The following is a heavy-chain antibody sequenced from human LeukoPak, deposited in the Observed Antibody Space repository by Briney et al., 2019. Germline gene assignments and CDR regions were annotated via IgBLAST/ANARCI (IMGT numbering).Heavy chain of an antibody. V-gene: IGHV4-61*01. CDR3: ATVAVAGTGPDN. CDR1: GASVSSSSYY. Sequence: SETLSLTCTVSGASVSSSSYYWSWIRQSPGKGLEWIGFMSYNVHTDYNPSLKSRVTLSADTSNNQFSLRLNSVTAADTAVYFCATVAVAGTGPDNWGQGTLVTVSS. J-gene: IGHJ4*02. D-gene: IGHD6-13*01. CDR2: MSYNVHT.